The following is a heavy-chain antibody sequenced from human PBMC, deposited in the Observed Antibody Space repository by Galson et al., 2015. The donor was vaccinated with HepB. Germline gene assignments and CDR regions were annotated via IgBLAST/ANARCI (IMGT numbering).Heavy chain of an antibody. D-gene: IGHD6-6*01. CDR3: ARDGVISSSIDY. CDR2: IIPIFGTA. Sequence: SVKVSCKASGGTFSSYAISWVRQAPGQGLEWMGGIIPIFGTANYAQKFQGRVTITADKSTSTAYMELSSLRSEDTAVYYCARDGVISSSIDYWGQGTLVTVSS. CDR1: GGTFSSYA. J-gene: IGHJ4*02. V-gene: IGHV1-69*06.